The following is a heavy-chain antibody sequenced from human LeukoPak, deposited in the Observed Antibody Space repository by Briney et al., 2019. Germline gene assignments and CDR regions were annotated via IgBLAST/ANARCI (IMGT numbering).Heavy chain of an antibody. Sequence: GGSLRLSCAASGFTFSSYAMHWVRQAPGKGLEWVAVISYDGSNKYYADSVKGRFTISRDNSKNTLYLQMNSLRAEDTAVYYCARSIYSSSWYTRYYYYYMDVWGKGTTVTVSS. D-gene: IGHD6-13*01. CDR1: GFTFSSYA. CDR2: ISYDGSNK. J-gene: IGHJ6*03. V-gene: IGHV3-30-3*01. CDR3: ARSIYSSSWYTRYYYYYMDV.